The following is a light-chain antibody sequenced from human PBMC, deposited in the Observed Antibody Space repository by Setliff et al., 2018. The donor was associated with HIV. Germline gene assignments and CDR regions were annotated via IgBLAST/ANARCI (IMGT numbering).Light chain of an antibody. CDR1: SSDVGTYNF. CDR2: VVS. J-gene: IGLJ1*01. Sequence: QSVLTQPASVSGSPGQSITISCTGTSSDVGTYNFVSWYQQHTGKAPKLMIYVVSNRPSGVSNRFSGSKSGNTASLTISGLQAEDEADYYCSSYTSSTPLYIFGTGTKVTVL. CDR3: SSYTSSTPLYI. V-gene: IGLV2-14*03.